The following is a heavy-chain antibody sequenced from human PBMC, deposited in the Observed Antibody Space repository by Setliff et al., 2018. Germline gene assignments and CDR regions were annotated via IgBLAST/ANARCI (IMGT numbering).Heavy chain of an antibody. CDR1: GGSISPYF. V-gene: IGHV4-59*01. CDR2: IYHNGNT. Sequence: SETLSLTCTVSGGSISPYFWSWIRQPPGKGLERIGYIYHNGNTNFNPSLKSRVNMSVDTSKNQIALNLKSVTAADTAVYYCARDRTAYSYGLDVWGQGTTVTVSS. CDR3: ARDRTAYSYGLDV. D-gene: IGHD5-18*01. J-gene: IGHJ6*02.